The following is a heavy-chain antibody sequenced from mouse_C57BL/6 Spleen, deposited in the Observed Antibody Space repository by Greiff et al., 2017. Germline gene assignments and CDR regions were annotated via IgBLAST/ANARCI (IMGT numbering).Heavy chain of an antibody. D-gene: IGHD2-5*01. Sequence: VQLQQSGAELVKPGASVKLSCKASGYTFTSYWMQWVKQRPGQGLGGMGEMDPSDSYTNYNQKFKGKATLTVDTSSSTADMQLSSLTSEDSAVYYCARGYYSNYWFAYWGQGTLVTVSA. V-gene: IGHV1-50*01. CDR1: GYTFTSYW. CDR3: ARGYYSNYWFAY. CDR2: MDPSDSYT. J-gene: IGHJ3*01.